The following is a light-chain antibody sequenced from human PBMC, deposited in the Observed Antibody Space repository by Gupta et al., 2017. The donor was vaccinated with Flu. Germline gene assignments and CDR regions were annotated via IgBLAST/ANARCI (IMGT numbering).Light chain of an antibody. CDR2: AVN. V-gene: IGLV2-14*01. J-gene: IGLJ2*01. Sequence: SEHAGKSLGYLVQLHPGKAPRLVVYAVNNRPSGITNSFSESKYGNTASLTIAGNQAEYEADYYCFSKTNISTHVVFGGGTKLTVL. CDR1: SEHAGKSL. CDR3: FSKTNISTHVV.